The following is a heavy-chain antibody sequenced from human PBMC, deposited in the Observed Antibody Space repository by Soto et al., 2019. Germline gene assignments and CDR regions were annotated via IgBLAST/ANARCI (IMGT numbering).Heavy chain of an antibody. CDR2: INAGNGNT. V-gene: IGHV1-3*01. J-gene: IGHJ4*02. CDR3: ARSRGAVAVLLFDY. CDR1: GYTFTSYA. D-gene: IGHD6-19*01. Sequence: ASVKVSCKASGYTFTSYAMHWVRQAPGQRLEWMGWINAGNGNTKYSQKFQGRVTITRDTSASTAYMELSSLRSEDTAVYYCARSRGAVAVLLFDYWGQGTLVTVSS.